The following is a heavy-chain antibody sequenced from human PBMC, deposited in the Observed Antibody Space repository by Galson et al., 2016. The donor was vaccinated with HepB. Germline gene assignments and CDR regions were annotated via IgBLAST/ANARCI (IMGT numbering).Heavy chain of an antibody. J-gene: IGHJ4*02. CDR2: IYHSGST. D-gene: IGHD3-10*01. V-gene: IGHV4-31*03. CDR1: GGSISSGGYY. CDR3: ARDRSSGSGNFGY. Sequence: TLSPTCTVSGGSISSGGYYWSWIRQHPGKGLEWFGYIYHSGSTYYNPPLKRRVTISVDTSKYQFSLRLSSVTAAETAVYYCARDRSSGSGNFGYWGQGTLVTVSS.